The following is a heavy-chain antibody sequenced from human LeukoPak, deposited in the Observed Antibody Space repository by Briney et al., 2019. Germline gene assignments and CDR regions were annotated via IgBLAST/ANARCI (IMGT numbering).Heavy chain of an antibody. CDR3: ARDRGGSSGWYYFDY. J-gene: IGHJ4*02. CDR1: GFTFSSYW. Sequence: PGGSLRLSCAASGFTFSSYWMSWVRQAPGKGLEWVSVIYSGGSTYYADSVKGRFTISRDNSKNTLYLQMNSLRAEDTAVYYCARDRGGSSGWYYFDYWGQGTLVTVSS. CDR2: IYSGGST. D-gene: IGHD6-19*01. V-gene: IGHV3-66*02.